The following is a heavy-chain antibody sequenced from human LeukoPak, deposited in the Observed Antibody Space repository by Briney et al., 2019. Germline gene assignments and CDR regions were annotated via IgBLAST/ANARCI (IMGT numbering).Heavy chain of an antibody. J-gene: IGHJ4*02. CDR2: ISYDGSNK. D-gene: IGHD2-2*02. V-gene: IGHV3-30-3*01. Sequence: RSLRLSCAASGFTFSSYAMHWVRQAPGKGLEWVAVISYDGSNKYYADSVKGRFTISRDNSKNTLYLQMNSLRAEDTAVYYCAKGPYCSSTSCYTGDFDYWGQGTLVTVSS. CDR1: GFTFSSYA. CDR3: AKGPYCSSTSCYTGDFDY.